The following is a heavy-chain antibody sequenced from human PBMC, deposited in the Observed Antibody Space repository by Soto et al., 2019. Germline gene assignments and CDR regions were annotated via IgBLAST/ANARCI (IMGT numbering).Heavy chain of an antibody. D-gene: IGHD1-1*01. CDR1: GGSISSGGYY. V-gene: IGHV4-31*03. CDR3: ARGGTRAYFHH. Sequence: QVQLQESGPGLVKPSQTLSLTCTVSGGSISSGGYYWSWIRQHPGKGLEWIGSIYDSGSTYYNPSLKSRVTISVDAFKNQLSLKLASVTAADTAMYYCARGGTRAYFHHWGQGTLVTVSS. CDR2: IYDSGST. J-gene: IGHJ1*01.